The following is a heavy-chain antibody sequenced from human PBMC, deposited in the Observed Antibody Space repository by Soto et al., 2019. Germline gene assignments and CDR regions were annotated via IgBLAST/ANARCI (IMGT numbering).Heavy chain of an antibody. D-gene: IGHD5-12*01. Sequence: GESLKISCRGSGYKFATHWIGGCRHKAGKGLDGMGIIFPGDAETRYRPSFQGHITISADKSISIAYLRWSSLKASDTGMYYCATPGGFGMDVWGQGTTVTASS. J-gene: IGHJ6*02. CDR3: ATPGGFGMDV. V-gene: IGHV5-51*01. CDR2: IFPGDAET. CDR1: GYKFATHW.